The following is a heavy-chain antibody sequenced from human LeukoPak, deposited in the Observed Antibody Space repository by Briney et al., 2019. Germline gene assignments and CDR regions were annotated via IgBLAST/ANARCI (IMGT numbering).Heavy chain of an antibody. D-gene: IGHD3-22*01. Sequence: SETLSLTCTVSGGSISSSSYYWGWIRQPPGKGLEWIGSIYYSGSTYYNPSLKSRVTISVDTSKNQFSLKLSSVTAADTAVYYCARQPFKFYDSSGYYPNWFDPWGQGTLVTVSS. J-gene: IGHJ5*02. CDR1: GGSISSSSYY. CDR2: IYYSGST. V-gene: IGHV4-39*01. CDR3: ARQPFKFYDSSGYYPNWFDP.